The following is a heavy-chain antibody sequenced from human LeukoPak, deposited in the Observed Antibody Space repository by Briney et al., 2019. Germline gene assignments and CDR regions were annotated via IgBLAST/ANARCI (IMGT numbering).Heavy chain of an antibody. Sequence: ASVKVSCKASGGTFSSYAISRVRQAPGQRLEWMGGIIPIFGTANYAQKFQGRVTITADKSTSTAYMELSSLRSEDTAVYYCARVRESGYDFDYWGQGTLVTFSS. V-gene: IGHV1-69*06. CDR1: GGTFSSYA. D-gene: IGHD5-12*01. CDR2: IIPIFGTA. J-gene: IGHJ4*02. CDR3: ARVRESGYDFDY.